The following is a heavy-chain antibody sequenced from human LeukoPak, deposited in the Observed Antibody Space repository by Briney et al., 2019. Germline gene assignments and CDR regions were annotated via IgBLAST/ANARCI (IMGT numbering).Heavy chain of an antibody. D-gene: IGHD5-18*01. V-gene: IGHV3-21*01. CDR2: ISSSSGDI. CDR3: ARVGPSYGYVDF. CDR1: GFTFSSYT. Sequence: PGGSLRLSCAASGFTFSSYTMNWVRQAPGKGLEWVSSISSSSGDIYYADSLRGRFTISRDNARNSLYLQMNSLRAEDTAVYYCARVGPSYGYVDFWGQGTLVTVSS. J-gene: IGHJ4*02.